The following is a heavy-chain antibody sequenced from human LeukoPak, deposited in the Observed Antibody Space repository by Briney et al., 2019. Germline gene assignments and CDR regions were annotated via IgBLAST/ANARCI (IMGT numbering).Heavy chain of an antibody. J-gene: IGHJ4*02. CDR1: GGSISSSSYY. D-gene: IGHD5-18*01. Sequence: KPSETLSLTCTVSGGSISSSSYYWGWIRQPPGKGLEWIGSIYYSGSTYYNPSLKSRVTISVDTSKNPFSLKLSSVTAADTAVYYCARRHTAMVKIDYWGQGTLVTVSS. CDR2: IYYSGST. CDR3: ARRHTAMVKIDY. V-gene: IGHV4-39*02.